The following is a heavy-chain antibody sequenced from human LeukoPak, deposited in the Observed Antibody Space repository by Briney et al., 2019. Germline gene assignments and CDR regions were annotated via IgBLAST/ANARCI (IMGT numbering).Heavy chain of an antibody. V-gene: IGHV4-30-4*08. Sequence: SETLSLTCTVSGGSISSGDHYWSWIRQPPGKGLEWIGYIYYSGSTYYNPSLKSRVTISVDTSKNQFSLKLSSVTAADTAVYYCARTRYYDFWSGYSDYWGQGTLVTVSS. CDR1: GGSISSGDHY. CDR2: IYYSGST. J-gene: IGHJ4*02. D-gene: IGHD3-3*01. CDR3: ARTRYYDFWSGYSDY.